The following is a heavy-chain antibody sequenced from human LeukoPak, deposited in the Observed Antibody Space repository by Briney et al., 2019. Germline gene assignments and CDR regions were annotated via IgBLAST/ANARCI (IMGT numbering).Heavy chain of an antibody. D-gene: IGHD1-26*01. Sequence: PGGSLRLSCAASGFTFSNAWMSWVRQAPGKGLEWVGRIKSKTDGGTTDYAAPVKGRFTISRDDSKNTLYLQMNSLKTEDTAVYYCTTDPIVGATTDYWGQGTLVTVSS. CDR3: TTDPIVGATTDY. CDR2: IKSKTDGGTT. J-gene: IGHJ4*02. CDR1: GFTFSNAW. V-gene: IGHV3-15*01.